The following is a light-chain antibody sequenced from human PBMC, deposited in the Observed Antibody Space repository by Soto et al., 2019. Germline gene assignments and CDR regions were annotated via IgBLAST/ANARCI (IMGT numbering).Light chain of an antibody. CDR2: KAS. CDR3: QQYSSYSRYT. V-gene: IGKV1-5*03. Sequence: DIQMTQSPSTLSASVGDRVTITCRASQSISSWLAWYQQKPGKAPILLIYKASSLESGVPSRFSGSGSGTEFTLTISSLQPDEFATYYCQQYSSYSRYTFGQGTKLEIK. J-gene: IGKJ2*01. CDR1: QSISSW.